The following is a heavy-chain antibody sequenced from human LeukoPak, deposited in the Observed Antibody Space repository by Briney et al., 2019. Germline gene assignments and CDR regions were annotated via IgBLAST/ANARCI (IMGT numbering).Heavy chain of an antibody. D-gene: IGHD1-26*01. CDR1: GFTFSSYW. Sequence: PGGSLRLSCAASGFTFSSYWMSWVRQAPGKGLEWVANIKQDGSEKYYVDSVKGRFTISRDNSKNTLYLQMNSLRAEDTAVYYCAKVLVGATTSGDYWGQGTLVTVSS. V-gene: IGHV3-7*01. CDR2: IKQDGSEK. CDR3: AKVLVGATTSGDY. J-gene: IGHJ4*02.